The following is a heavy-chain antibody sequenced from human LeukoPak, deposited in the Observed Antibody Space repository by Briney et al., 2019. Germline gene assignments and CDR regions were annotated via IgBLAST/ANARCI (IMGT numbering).Heavy chain of an antibody. V-gene: IGHV3-43*02. CDR3: SKGADPLTWRMMTVAGTRFDF. CDR2: ISGDGGSR. CDR1: GFTFDDYA. D-gene: IGHD6-19*01. Sequence: GGSLRLSCAVSGFTFDDYAMRWVRQAPGKGLEWVSLISGDGGSRYYAGSVKGRFTVSRDNSKNSLYLQMNRLRTEDTAFYYCSKGADPLTWRMMTVAGTRFDFWGQGTLVTVSS. J-gene: IGHJ4*02.